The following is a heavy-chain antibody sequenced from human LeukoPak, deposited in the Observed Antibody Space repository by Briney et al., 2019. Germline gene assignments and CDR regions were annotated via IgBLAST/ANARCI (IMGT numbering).Heavy chain of an antibody. J-gene: IGHJ4*02. V-gene: IGHV4-59*01. CDR1: GGSISSYY. Sequence: NSSETLSLTCTVSGGSISSYYWSWIRQPPGKGLEWIGQIYNSGGTHYNPSLKSRVIISIDTSNNQFSLKVNSVTAADTAVYYCVRDRSYYFDYWGQGTLVTVSS. CDR3: VRDRSYYFDY. CDR2: IYNSGGT.